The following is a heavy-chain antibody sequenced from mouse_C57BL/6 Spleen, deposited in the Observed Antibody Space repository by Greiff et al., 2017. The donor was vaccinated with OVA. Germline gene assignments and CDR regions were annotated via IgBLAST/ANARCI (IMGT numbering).Heavy chain of an antibody. J-gene: IGHJ1*03. CDR1: GFTFSSYG. D-gene: IGHD1-1*01. V-gene: IGHV5-6*01. Sequence: EVNVVESGGDLVKPGGSLKLSCAASGFTFSSYGMSWVRQTPDKRLEWVATISSGGSYTYYPDSVKGRFTISRDNAKNTLYLQMSSLKSEDTAMYYCAREIHYYGSSYGYFDVWGTGTTVTVSS. CDR3: AREIHYYGSSYGYFDV. CDR2: ISSGGSYT.